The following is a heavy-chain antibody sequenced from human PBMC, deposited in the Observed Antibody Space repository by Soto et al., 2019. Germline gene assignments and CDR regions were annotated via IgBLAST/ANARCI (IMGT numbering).Heavy chain of an antibody. D-gene: IGHD2-21*02. V-gene: IGHV3-23*01. CDR1: GFTFDSYT. Sequence: GGSLRLYCAASGFTFDSYTLNWVCQAPGKGLEWVSSISAGGGGTYYADSVKGRFTISRDNSKNTLYLQMNSLRAEDTAVYYCAKGSYRGGDSYFDYWGQGTLVTVSS. CDR2: ISAGGGGT. J-gene: IGHJ4*02. CDR3: AKGSYRGGDSYFDY.